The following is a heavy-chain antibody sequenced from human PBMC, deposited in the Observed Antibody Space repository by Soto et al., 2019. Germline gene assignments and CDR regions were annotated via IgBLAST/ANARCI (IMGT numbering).Heavy chain of an antibody. CDR3: ARVESYSSSWYEGYYYGMDV. V-gene: IGHV3-64*01. Sequence: GGSLRLSCAASGFTFSSYAMHWVRQAPGKGLEYVSAISSNGGSTYYANSVKGRFTISRDNSKNTLYLQMGSLRAEDMAVYYCARVESYSSSWYEGYYYGMDVWGQGTTVTVSS. CDR1: GFTFSSYA. CDR2: ISSNGGST. D-gene: IGHD6-13*01. J-gene: IGHJ6*02.